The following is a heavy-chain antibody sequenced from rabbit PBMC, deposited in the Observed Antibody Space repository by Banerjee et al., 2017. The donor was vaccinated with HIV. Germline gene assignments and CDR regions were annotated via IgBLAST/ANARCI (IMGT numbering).Heavy chain of an antibody. CDR2: IDASSGST. V-gene: IGHV1S45*01. D-gene: IGHD4-1*01. Sequence: QEQLEESGGDLVKPEGSLTLTCTASGFSFSGSYYMCWVRQAPGKGLEWIACIDASSGSTWYASWVNGRFTISKTSSTTVTLQMTSLTAADTATYFCARGGGWGHFNLWGQGTLVTVS. J-gene: IGHJ4*01. CDR1: GFSFSGSYY. CDR3: ARGGGWGHFNL.